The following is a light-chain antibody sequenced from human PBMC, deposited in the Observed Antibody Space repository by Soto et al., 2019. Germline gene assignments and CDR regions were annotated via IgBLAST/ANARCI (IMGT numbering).Light chain of an antibody. CDR2: GAF. CDR1: QSVSSN. V-gene: IGKV3-20*01. CDR3: QQYGNSPQT. Sequence: EIVLTQSPGTLSLSPGERATLSCRASQSVSSNLAWYQQKPGQAPSLLIYGAFTRATGIPARFSGTGSGTDFTLTISRLEPEDFAVYYCQQYGNSPQTFGQGTKVDIK. J-gene: IGKJ1*01.